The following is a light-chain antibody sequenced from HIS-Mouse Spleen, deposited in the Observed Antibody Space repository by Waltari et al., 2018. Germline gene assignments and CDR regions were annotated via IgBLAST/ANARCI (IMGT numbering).Light chain of an antibody. CDR3: SSYTSSSLYV. J-gene: IGLJ1*01. CDR2: DVS. Sequence: QSALTQPASVSGSPGPSITISCTGTSSDVGGYNYVPWYQQHPGKAPKLMIYDVSNRPSGVSNRFSGSKSGNTASLTISGLQAEDEADYYCSSYTSSSLYVFGTGTKVTVL. V-gene: IGLV2-14*03. CDR1: SSDVGGYNY.